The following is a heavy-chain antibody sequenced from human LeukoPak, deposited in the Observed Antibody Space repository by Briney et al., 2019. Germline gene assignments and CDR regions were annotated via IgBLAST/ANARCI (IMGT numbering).Heavy chain of an antibody. D-gene: IGHD4-17*01. CDR3: ARGLITVSTRGRNDDFDI. CDR1: GVTFSSYW. J-gene: IGHJ3*02. Sequence: TGGSRRLSCAASGVTFSSYWMHWVRQAPGKGLVWVSRINSVGTSTSYPHSVNGRLSLSRDNAKNTLYRQTNSLRPEDTAVDYCARGLITVSTRGRNDDFDIWVQGTMVTVSS. CDR2: INSVGTST. V-gene: IGHV3-74*01.